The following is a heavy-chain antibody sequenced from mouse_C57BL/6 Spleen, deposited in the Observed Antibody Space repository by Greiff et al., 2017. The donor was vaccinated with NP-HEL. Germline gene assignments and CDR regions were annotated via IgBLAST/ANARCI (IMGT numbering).Heavy chain of an antibody. D-gene: IGHD2-1*01. J-gene: IGHJ2*01. CDR1: GYTFTDYE. CDR2: IDPETGGT. V-gene: IGHV1-15*01. CDR3: TRKGLYGNYGYFDY. Sequence: QVQLQQSGAELVRPGASVTLSCKASGYTFTDYEMHWVKQTPVHGLEWIGAIDPETGGTAYNQKFKGKAILTADKSSSTAYMELRSLTSEDSAVYYCTRKGLYGNYGYFDYWGQGTTLTVSS.